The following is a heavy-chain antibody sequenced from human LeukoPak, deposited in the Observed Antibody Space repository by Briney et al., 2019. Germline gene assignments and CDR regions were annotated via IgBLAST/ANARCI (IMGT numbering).Heavy chain of an antibody. CDR1: GYTFTSYA. J-gene: IGHJ4*02. D-gene: IGHD5-24*01. CDR2: IIPILGIA. CDR3: AKAEEMATIW. Sequence: SVKVSCKASGYTFTSYAISWVRQAPGQGLEWMGRIIPILGIANYAQKFQGRVTITADKSTSTAYMELSSLRSEDTAVYYCAKAEEMATIWWGQGTLVTVSS. V-gene: IGHV1-69*04.